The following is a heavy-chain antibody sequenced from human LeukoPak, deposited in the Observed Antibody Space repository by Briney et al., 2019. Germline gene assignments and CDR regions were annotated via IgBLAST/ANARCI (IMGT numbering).Heavy chain of an antibody. CDR3: ASSPPGTEYFHH. Sequence: KPSETLSLTCTVSGDSVSSYYWSWIRQPLGKELEWIGYINYSGSTNYNPSLKSRVTISGDTSKNQFSLKLSSVTAADTAVYYCASSPPGTEYFHHWGQGTLVTVSS. CDR1: GDSVSSYY. J-gene: IGHJ1*01. V-gene: IGHV4-59*08. CDR2: INYSGST.